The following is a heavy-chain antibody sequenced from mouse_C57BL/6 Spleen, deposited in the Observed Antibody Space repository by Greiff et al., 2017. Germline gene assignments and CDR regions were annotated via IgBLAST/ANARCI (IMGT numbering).Heavy chain of an antibody. V-gene: IGHV1-55*01. CDR1: GYTFTSYW. Sequence: QVQLQQSGAELVKPGASVKMSCKASGYTFTSYWITWVKQRPGQGLEWIGDIYPGSGSTNYNEKFKSKATLTVDTSSSTAYMQLSSLASEDSAVYYCARYYGSSEAYWGQGTLVTVSA. CDR3: ARYYGSSEAY. CDR2: IYPGSGST. D-gene: IGHD1-1*01. J-gene: IGHJ3*01.